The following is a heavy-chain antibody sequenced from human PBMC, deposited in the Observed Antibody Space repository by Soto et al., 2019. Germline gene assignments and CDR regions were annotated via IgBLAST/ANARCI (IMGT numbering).Heavy chain of an antibody. D-gene: IGHD6-6*01. Sequence: ETLSLTCTVSGGSISSYYWSWIRQPPGEGLEWIGYIYYSGSTNYNPSLKSRVTISVDTSKNQFSLKLSSVTAADTAVYYCARDSLVAARPHYYCGMDVWGQGTTVTVSS. J-gene: IGHJ6*02. CDR3: ARDSLVAARPHYYCGMDV. CDR1: GGSISSYY. V-gene: IGHV4-59*01. CDR2: IYYSGST.